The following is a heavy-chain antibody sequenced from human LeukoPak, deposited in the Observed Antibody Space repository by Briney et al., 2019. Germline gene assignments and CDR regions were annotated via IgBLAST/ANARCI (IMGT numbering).Heavy chain of an antibody. V-gene: IGHV3-33*01. D-gene: IGHD3-9*01. J-gene: IGHJ4*02. CDR1: GFTFSNYG. CDR2: IWYDGTNK. CDR3: ARGPHPIILTGPADF. Sequence: PGRSPRLSCAASGFTFSNYGMHWVRQAPGKGLEWVAVIWYDGTNKYYADSVKGRFTISRDNSKNTLYLQMNSLRAEGTAVYYCARGPHPIILTGPADFWGQGTLVTVSS.